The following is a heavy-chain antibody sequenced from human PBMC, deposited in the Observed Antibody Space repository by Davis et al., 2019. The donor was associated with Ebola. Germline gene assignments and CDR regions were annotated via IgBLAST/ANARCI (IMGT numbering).Heavy chain of an antibody. CDR3: TTPGGQDSGYDIFDI. V-gene: IGHV1-46*03. CDR1: GYTFTNYY. Sequence: ASVKVSCKASGYTFTNYYMHWVRHAPGQGLEWMGMINPNDGRTIYAQKFQGRVTVTRDTSTTTVYMDLSSLGSEDTALYYCTTPGGQDSGYDIFDIWGQGTMVTVSS. CDR2: INPNDGRT. D-gene: IGHD5-12*01. J-gene: IGHJ3*02.